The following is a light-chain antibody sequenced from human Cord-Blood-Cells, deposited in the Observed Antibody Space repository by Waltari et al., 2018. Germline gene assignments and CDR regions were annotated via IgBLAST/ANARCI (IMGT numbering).Light chain of an antibody. CDR1: SGNVGIYNF. CDR2: EGS. CDR3: CSYAGSSTV. Sequence: HSPLPQPPSLSGSPGRSTTLPGPGPSGNVGIYNFVSWYQQHPGKAPKLMIYEGSKRPSGVSNRFSGSKSGNTASLTISGLQAEDEADYYCCSYAGSSTVFGGGTKLTVL. V-gene: IGLV2-23*01. J-gene: IGLJ3*02.